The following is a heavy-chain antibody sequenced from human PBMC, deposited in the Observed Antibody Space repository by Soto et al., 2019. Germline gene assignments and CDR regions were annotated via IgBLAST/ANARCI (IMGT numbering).Heavy chain of an antibody. D-gene: IGHD3-3*01. Sequence: QERLVKSGAEVRKPGSSVKVSCKVTGGTSTRYAINWVRQAPGQGLERKGGIVPMFETSKYAQKFQGRVTITADTSTNIAYMELRSLRSEDTAVYYCNRGSEYDFWSGYLWGQGTLVSVSS. CDR3: NRGSEYDFWSGYL. J-gene: IGHJ4*02. V-gene: IGHV1-69*06. CDR1: GGTSTRYA. CDR2: IVPMFETS.